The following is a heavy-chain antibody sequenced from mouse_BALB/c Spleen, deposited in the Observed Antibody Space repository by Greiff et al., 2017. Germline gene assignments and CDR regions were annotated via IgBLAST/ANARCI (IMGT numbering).Heavy chain of an antibody. Sequence: EVQRVESGGGLVQPGGSRKLSCAASGFTFSSFGMHWVRQAPEKGLEWVAYISSGSSTIYYADTVKGRFTISRDNPKNTLFLQMTSLRSEDTAMYYCARSTTVVAKWYFDVWGAGTTVTVSS. V-gene: IGHV5-17*02. D-gene: IGHD1-1*01. J-gene: IGHJ1*01. CDR1: GFTFSSFG. CDR3: ARSTTVVAKWYFDV. CDR2: ISSGSSTI.